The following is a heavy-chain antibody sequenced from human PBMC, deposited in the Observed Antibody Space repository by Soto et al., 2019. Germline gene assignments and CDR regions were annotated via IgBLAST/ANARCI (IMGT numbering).Heavy chain of an antibody. CDR2: MSGGST. V-gene: IGHV3-23*01. CDR3: AKDRNVVVPAAIYYYGMDV. J-gene: IGHJ6*02. D-gene: IGHD2-2*01. CDR1: GLTFSNYA. Sequence: GGSLRLSCATSGLTFSNYAMSWVRQAPGGGLEWVSSMSGGSTYYADSVKGRFTISTDNSKNTLYLQMNSLRAEDTAVYYCAKDRNVVVPAAIYYYGMDVWGQGTTVTVSS.